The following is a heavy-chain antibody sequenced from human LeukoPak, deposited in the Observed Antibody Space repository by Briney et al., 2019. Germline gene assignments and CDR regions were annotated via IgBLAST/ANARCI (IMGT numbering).Heavy chain of an antibody. J-gene: IGHJ4*02. CDR2: INVVNGDT. CDR3: ARQGGGPYSGSPFDF. V-gene: IGHV1-3*01. D-gene: IGHD1-26*01. CDR1: GYSFTSYA. Sequence: ASVKVSCKTSGYSFTSYAVHWVRQAPGQRPEWMGWINVVNGDTRYSQNLQGRVTISRDTSATTVYMELRSLRSEDTVIYYCARQGGGPYSGSPFDFWGQGTLVTVSS.